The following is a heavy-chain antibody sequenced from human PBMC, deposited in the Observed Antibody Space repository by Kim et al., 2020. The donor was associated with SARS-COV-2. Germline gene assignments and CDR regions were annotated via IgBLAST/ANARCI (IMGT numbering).Heavy chain of an antibody. V-gene: IGHV3-33*01. D-gene: IGHD1-7*01. Sequence: GGSLRLSCAASGFTFSSYGMHWVRQAPGKGLEWVAVIWYDGSNKYYADSVKGRFTISRDNSKNTLYLQMNSLRAEDTAVYYCARDRYGWNYSFGYWGQGTLVTVSS. CDR1: GFTFSSYG. CDR3: ARDRYGWNYSFGY. CDR2: IWYDGSNK. J-gene: IGHJ4*02.